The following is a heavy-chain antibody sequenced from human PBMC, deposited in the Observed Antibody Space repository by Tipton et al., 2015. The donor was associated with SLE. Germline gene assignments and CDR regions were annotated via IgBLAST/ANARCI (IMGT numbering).Heavy chain of an antibody. CDR2: INHSGST. V-gene: IGHV4-34*01. D-gene: IGHD2-21*01. CDR1: GGSFSGYY. J-gene: IGHJ4*02. CDR3: ARGPVFLH. Sequence: TLSLTCAVYGGSFSGYYWSWIRQPPGKGLEWIGEINHSGSTNYNPSLKSRVTISVDTSKNQFSLKLRSVTAADTAVYYCARGPVFLHWGQGTLVTVSS.